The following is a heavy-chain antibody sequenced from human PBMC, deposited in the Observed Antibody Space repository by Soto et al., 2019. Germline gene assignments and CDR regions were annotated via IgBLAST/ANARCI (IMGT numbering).Heavy chain of an antibody. CDR3: VKDRGQAAVGIRYRYCLDV. CDR1: GFSVSSFA. D-gene: IGHD6-13*01. CDR2: LSSNGIGT. V-gene: IGHV3-64D*06. Sequence: GGSLRLSCSGSGFSVSSFAMHWVRHAPGKGLEHVSTLSSNGIGTYYADSVKGRFTFSRDTSKNTLYLQMSSLRTEDTAVYYCVKDRGQAAVGIRYRYCLDVWGLGTTVTVSS. J-gene: IGHJ6*02.